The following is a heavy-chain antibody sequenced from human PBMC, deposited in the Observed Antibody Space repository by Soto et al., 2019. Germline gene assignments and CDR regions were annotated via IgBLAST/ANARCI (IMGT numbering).Heavy chain of an antibody. D-gene: IGHD3-16*01. CDR1: GGSFKSGSYS. CDR2: VYHTGRT. V-gene: IGHV4-61*01. CDR3: ARDLAYFDS. J-gene: IGHJ4*02. Sequence: SETLSLTCTVSGGSFKSGSYSWSWIRQPPGKGLEWIGYVYHTGRTSYNPSLKSRVSISMDTSKNQFSLNLDSVTAADTAVYFCARDLAYFDSWGQGTRVTVSS.